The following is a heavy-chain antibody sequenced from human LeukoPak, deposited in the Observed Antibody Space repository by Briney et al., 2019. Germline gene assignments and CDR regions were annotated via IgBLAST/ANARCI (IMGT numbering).Heavy chain of an antibody. V-gene: IGHV1-2*02. Sequence: ASVKVSCKASGYTFTGYYMHWVRQAPGQGLERMGWINPNSGGTNYAQKFQGRVTMTRDTSISTAYMELSRLRSDDTAVYYCATWGIIAAAGSGNWFDPWGQGTLVTVSS. CDR1: GYTFTGYY. CDR3: ATWGIIAAAGSGNWFDP. J-gene: IGHJ5*02. CDR2: INPNSGGT. D-gene: IGHD6-13*01.